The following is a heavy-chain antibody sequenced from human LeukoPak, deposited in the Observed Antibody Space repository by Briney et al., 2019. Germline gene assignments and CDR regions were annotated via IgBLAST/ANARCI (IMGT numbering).Heavy chain of an antibody. D-gene: IGHD3-9*01. CDR2: ISYDGSNK. J-gene: IGHJ4*02. V-gene: IGHV3-30*04. CDR3: ARARLRYFDWVFLDY. CDR1: GFTFSSYA. Sequence: WGSLRLSCAASGFTFSSYAMHWVRQAPGKGLEWVAVISYDGSNKYYADSVKGRFTISRDNSKNTLYLQMNSLRAEDTAVYYCARARLRYFDWVFLDYWGQGTLVTVSS.